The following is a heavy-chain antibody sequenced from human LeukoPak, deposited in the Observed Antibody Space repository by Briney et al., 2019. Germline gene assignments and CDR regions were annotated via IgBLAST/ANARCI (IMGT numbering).Heavy chain of an antibody. CDR1: GGSISSNNYY. J-gene: IGHJ2*01. V-gene: IGHV4-39*01. Sequence: SETLSLTCTVSGGSISSNNYYWGWIRQPPGKGLQWIGNIYYSGSTYYNPSLKSRVTTFVDTSKNQFSLKLRSMIAADTAVYYCARLSGPLGFCSGGPCYSDWYFDLWGGGILVSVSS. D-gene: IGHD2-15*01. CDR3: ARLSGPLGFCSGGPCYSDWYFDL. CDR2: IYYSGST.